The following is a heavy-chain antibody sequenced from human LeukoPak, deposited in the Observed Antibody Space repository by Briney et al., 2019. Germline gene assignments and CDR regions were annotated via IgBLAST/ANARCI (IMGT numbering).Heavy chain of an antibody. CDR2: ISYDGGNK. CDR1: GFTFSSYA. CDR3: AKEITMIVVVTYYFDY. Sequence: PGGSLRLSCAASGFTFSSYAMHWVRQAPGRGLEWVAVISYDGGNKYYADSVKGRFTISRDNSKNTLYLQMNSLRAEDTAVYYCAKEITMIVVVTYYFDYWGQGTLVTVSS. J-gene: IGHJ4*02. D-gene: IGHD3-22*01. V-gene: IGHV3-30-3*01.